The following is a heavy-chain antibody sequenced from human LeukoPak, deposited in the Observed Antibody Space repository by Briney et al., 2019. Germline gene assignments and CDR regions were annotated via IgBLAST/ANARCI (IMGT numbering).Heavy chain of an antibody. Sequence: GGSLRLSCAASGFTLNSYDMHWDRHAPGEGLEWESSIVIVGDTPYPDSVKGRFTISRDNAKNSFYLQMNTLGAGDTAVYYCARSPPDCAFWRGYYFYDWGQGTLVTVSS. V-gene: IGHV3-13*01. CDR3: ARSPPDCAFWRGYYFYD. CDR2: IVIVGDT. J-gene: IGHJ4*02. CDR1: GFTLNSYD. D-gene: IGHD3-3*01.